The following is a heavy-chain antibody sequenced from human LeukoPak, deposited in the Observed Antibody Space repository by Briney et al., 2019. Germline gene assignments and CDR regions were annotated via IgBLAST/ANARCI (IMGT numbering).Heavy chain of an antibody. CDR1: GFTVNNY. Sequence: GGSLRLSCAVSGFTVNNYMSWVRQAPGKGLECVSVIYSGGNTYYTDSVKGRFTISRDNSKNTLFLQMNSLRADDTAVYYCARGAGGTYPFDYWGQGTLVTVSS. CDR3: ARGAGGTYPFDY. D-gene: IGHD1-26*01. CDR2: IYSGGNT. J-gene: IGHJ4*02. V-gene: IGHV3-66*01.